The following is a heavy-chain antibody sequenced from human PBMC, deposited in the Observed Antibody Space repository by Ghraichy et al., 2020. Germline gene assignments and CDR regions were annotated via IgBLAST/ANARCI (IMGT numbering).Heavy chain of an antibody. V-gene: IGHV3-74*01. D-gene: IGHD3-10*01. J-gene: IGHJ6*03. CDR2: INSDGSST. Sequence: GGSLRLSCAASGFTFSSYWMHWVRQAPGKGLVWVSRINSDGSSTSYADSVKGRFTISRDNAKNTLYLQMNSLRAEDTAVYYCARGSYGSGSYYIYYYYYYYMDVWGKGTTVTVSS. CDR3: ARGSYGSGSYYIYYYYYYYMDV. CDR1: GFTFSSYW.